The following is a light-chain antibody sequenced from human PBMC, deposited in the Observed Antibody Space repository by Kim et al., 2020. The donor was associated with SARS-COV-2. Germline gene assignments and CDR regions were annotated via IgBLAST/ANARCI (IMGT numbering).Light chain of an antibody. J-gene: IGKJ2*01. CDR1: QSISSW. CDR3: QQYNSYLYT. Sequence: DIQMTQSPSTLSASVGDRVTITSRASQSISSWLAWYQQKPGKAPKLLIYKASSLESGVPSRFSGSGSGTEFTLTISSLQPDDFATYYCQQYNSYLYTFGQGTKLEI. V-gene: IGKV1-5*03. CDR2: KAS.